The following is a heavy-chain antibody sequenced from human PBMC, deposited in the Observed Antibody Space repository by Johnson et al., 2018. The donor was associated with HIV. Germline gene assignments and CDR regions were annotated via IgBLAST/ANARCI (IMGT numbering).Heavy chain of an antibody. CDR1: GFTFSSYG. CDR2: ISYDGSNK. J-gene: IGHJ3*02. Sequence: QMQLVESGGGVAQPGRSLRLSCAASGFTFSSYGMHWVRQAPGKGLEWVAVISYDGSNKYYADSVKGRFTISRDNSKNTLYLQMNSLRAEDTAVYYCARVGGSWMLDAFDIWGQGTVVTVSS. CDR3: ARVGGSWMLDAFDI. V-gene: IGHV3-30*03. D-gene: IGHD3-10*01.